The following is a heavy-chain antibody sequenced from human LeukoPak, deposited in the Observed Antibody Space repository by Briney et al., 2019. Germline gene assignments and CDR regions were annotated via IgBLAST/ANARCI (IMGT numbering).Heavy chain of an antibody. Sequence: PGGSLRLSCAASGFTFSDYYMSWLRQAPGKGLEWVSVTYTGGNSYYTDSVKGRFIISRDISKNTLYLQMNSLRAEDSALYYCARGGRGSAAVVAPRAFDIWGQGTMVTVSS. J-gene: IGHJ3*02. CDR1: GFTFSDYY. CDR2: TYTGGNS. CDR3: ARGGRGSAAVVAPRAFDI. V-gene: IGHV3-53*01. D-gene: IGHD3-22*01.